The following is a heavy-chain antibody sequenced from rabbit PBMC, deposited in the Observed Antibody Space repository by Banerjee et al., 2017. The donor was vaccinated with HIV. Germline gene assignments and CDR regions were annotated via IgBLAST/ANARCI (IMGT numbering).Heavy chain of an antibody. CDR2: IYTGSTGST. J-gene: IGHJ4*01. CDR3: VRSTSGYDIGDL. D-gene: IGHD1-1*01. CDR1: GFSFSSSYW. Sequence: QSLEESGGDLVKPGASLTLTCTASGFSFSSSYWICWVRQAPGKGLELIACIYTGSTGSTYYASWAKGRFTISKTSSTTVTLQMTSLTAADTATYFCVRSTSGYDIGDLWGPGTLVTVS. V-gene: IGHV1S40*01.